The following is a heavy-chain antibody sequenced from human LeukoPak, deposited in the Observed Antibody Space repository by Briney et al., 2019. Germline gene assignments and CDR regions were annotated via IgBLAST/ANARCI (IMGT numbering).Heavy chain of an antibody. Sequence: ASVKVSCTASGYTFTCYYMHWVRQAPGQGLEWMGWINPNSGGTTYTQKFPGRVTMTRDTSISTDYMELSRLRSDDAAVYFCARAVGYCSSTSCSAGGYNWFDPWVQGTLVTVSS. CDR1: GYTFTCYY. CDR3: ARAVGYCSSTSCSAGGYNWFDP. V-gene: IGHV1-2*02. J-gene: IGHJ5*02. D-gene: IGHD2-2*01. CDR2: INPNSGGT.